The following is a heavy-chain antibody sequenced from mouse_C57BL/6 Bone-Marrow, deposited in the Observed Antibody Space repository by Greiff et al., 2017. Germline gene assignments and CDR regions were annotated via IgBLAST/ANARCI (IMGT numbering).Heavy chain of an antibody. V-gene: IGHV1-61*01. J-gene: IGHJ2*01. D-gene: IGHD1-2*01. CDR1: GYTFTSYW. CDR3: AREEEITTALDY. CDR2: IYPSDSET. Sequence: VQLQQPGAELVRPGSSVKLSCKASGYTFTSYWMDWVKQRPGQGLEWIGNIYPSDSETHYNQKFKDKATLTVDKSSSTAYMQLSSLTSEDSAVYYCAREEEITTALDYWGQGTTLTVSS.